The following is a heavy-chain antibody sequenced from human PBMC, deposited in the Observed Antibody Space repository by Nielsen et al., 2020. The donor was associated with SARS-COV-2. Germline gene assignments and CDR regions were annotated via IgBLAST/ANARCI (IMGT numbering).Heavy chain of an antibody. V-gene: IGHV3-48*03. J-gene: IGHJ6*02. D-gene: IGHD3-22*01. Sequence: GGSLRLSCAASGFSISNYGMNWVRQAPGKGLEWVSHMSSSGGTIYYADSVKGRFTISRDNAKNSLYLQMNSLRAEDTALYYCAKGIITMIPSGMDVWGQGTTVTVSS. CDR2: MSSSGGTI. CDR3: AKGIITMIPSGMDV. CDR1: GFSISNYG.